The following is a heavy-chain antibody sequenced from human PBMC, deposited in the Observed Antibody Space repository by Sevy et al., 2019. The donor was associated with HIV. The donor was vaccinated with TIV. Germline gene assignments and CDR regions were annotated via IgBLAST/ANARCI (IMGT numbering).Heavy chain of an antibody. CDR1: GDSISGYY. J-gene: IGHJ6*02. D-gene: IGHD6-13*01. Sequence: SETLSLTCTVSGDSISGYYWSWIRQPPGKGLEWIGYFFYSGSTNYNPSLKSRVTISVDTTRNQVSVKVRSVTAADTAVYYCARGIAAPRGMDVWGQGTTVTVSS. CDR3: ARGIAAPRGMDV. V-gene: IGHV4-59*01. CDR2: FFYSGST.